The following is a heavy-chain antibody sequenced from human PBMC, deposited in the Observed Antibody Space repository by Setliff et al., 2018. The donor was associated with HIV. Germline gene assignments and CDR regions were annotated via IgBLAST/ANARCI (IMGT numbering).Heavy chain of an antibody. J-gene: IGHJ4*02. Sequence: GGSLRLSCAASGFTFSDCSMNWVRQAPGKGLEWISYITSTGSTIFYADSVKGRFTISRDNSKNTLYLQMNSLRAEDTAVYYCAKDSSGWLGYFDYWGQGTLVTVSS. CDR3: AKDSSGWLGYFDY. CDR2: ITSTGSTI. V-gene: IGHV3-48*01. D-gene: IGHD6-19*01. CDR1: GFTFSDCS.